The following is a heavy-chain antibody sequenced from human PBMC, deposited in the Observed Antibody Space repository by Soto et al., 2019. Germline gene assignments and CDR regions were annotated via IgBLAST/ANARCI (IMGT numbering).Heavy chain of an antibody. D-gene: IGHD4-4*01. V-gene: IGHV1-8*01. J-gene: IGHJ6*03. CDR1: GYPFTSYD. CDR3: ARVIRGPPDWGRTTVKGDYYYYMDV. CDR2: MNPNSGNT. Sequence: ASVKVSCKASGYPFTSYDINWVRQATGQGLEWMGWMNPNSGNTGYAQKFQGRVTMTRNTSISQAYMELSSLRSEDTAVYYCARVIRGPPDWGRTTVKGDYYYYMDVWGKGTTVTVSS.